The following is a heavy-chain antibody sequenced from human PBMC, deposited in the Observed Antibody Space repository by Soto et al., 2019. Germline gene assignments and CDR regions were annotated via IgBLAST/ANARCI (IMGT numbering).Heavy chain of an antibody. V-gene: IGHV4-38-2*01. D-gene: IGHD3-22*01. Sequence: SETLSLTCAVSGYSISSGYYWGWLRQHPGKGLEWIGSIYHVGSTYYNPSLNSLVTLSIDMTNNHVSLILNSVTAADTAVYYCARVGPWVPYYYDSSPYTFENWFDPWGQGTLVTVSS. CDR3: ARVGPWVPYYYDSSPYTFENWFDP. CDR2: IYHVGST. J-gene: IGHJ5*02. CDR1: GYSISSGYY.